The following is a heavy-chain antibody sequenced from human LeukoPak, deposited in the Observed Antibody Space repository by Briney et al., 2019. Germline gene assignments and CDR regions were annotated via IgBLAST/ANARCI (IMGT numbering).Heavy chain of an antibody. CDR1: GFTFSSYS. Sequence: GGSLRLSCAASGFTFSSYSMNWVRQAPGKGLEWVSYISSSSSTIYYADSVKGRFTISRDNAKNSLYLQMNSLRAEDTAVYYCARGHGDYDRYYYYGMDVWGQGTTVTVSS. CDR2: ISSSSSTI. D-gene: IGHD4-17*01. CDR3: ARGHGDYDRYYYYGMDV. V-gene: IGHV3-48*04. J-gene: IGHJ6*02.